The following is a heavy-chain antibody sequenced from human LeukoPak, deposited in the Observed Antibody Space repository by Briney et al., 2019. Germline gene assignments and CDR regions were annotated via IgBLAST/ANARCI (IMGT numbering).Heavy chain of an antibody. D-gene: IGHD3-22*01. V-gene: IGHV3-30-3*01. CDR3: AKDLRYHYDSISPFDY. CDR1: GFTFSSYA. J-gene: IGHJ4*02. Sequence: GGSLRLSCAASGFTFSSYAMHWVRQAPGKGLEWVAVISYDGSNKYYADSVKGRFTISRDNSKNTLYLQMNSLRAEDTAVYYCAKDLRYHYDSISPFDYWGQGTLVTVSS. CDR2: ISYDGSNK.